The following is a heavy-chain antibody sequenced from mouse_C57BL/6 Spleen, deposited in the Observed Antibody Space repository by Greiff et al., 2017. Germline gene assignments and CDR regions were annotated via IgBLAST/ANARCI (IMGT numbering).Heavy chain of an antibody. V-gene: IGHV1-53*01. D-gene: IGHD2-10*02. J-gene: IGHJ3*01. CDR1: GYTFTSYW. Sequence: QVQLKQPGTELVKPGASVKLSCKASGYTFTSYWMHWVKQRPGQGLEWIGNINPSNGGTNYNEKFKSKATLTVDKSSSTAYMQLSSLTSEDSAVYYCARGGYGNPAWFAYWGQGTLVTVSA. CDR2: INPSNGGT. CDR3: ARGGYGNPAWFAY.